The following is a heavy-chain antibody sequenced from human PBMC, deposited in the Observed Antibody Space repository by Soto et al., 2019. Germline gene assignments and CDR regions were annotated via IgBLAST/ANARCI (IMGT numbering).Heavy chain of an antibody. CDR2: IWYDGSNK. V-gene: IGHV3-33*01. D-gene: IGHD3-10*01. CDR1: GFTFSSYG. CDR3: ARDHRRRVLGDRGVIDY. Sequence: GGSLRLSCAASGFTFSSYGMHWVRQAPGKGLEWVAVIWYDGSNKYYADSVKGRFTISRDNSKNTLYLQMNSLRAEDTAVYYCARDHRRRVLGDRGVIDYWGQGTLVTVSS. J-gene: IGHJ4*02.